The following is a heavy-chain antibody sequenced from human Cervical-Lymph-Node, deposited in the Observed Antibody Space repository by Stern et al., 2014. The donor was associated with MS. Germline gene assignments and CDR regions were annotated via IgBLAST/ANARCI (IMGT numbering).Heavy chain of an antibody. CDR2: IYYSGST. D-gene: IGHD6-6*01. CDR3: ARLSISSDSYYYGVDV. V-gene: IGHV4-31*03. CDR1: GGSISSGNYY. Sequence: QVQLQESGPGLVKSSQNLSLTCTVSGGSISSGNYYWTWIRQHPGKGLEWIGYIYYSGSTYYNPSLKSRVIISIDMSKNQLSLKLNSVTAADTAVYYCARLSISSDSYYYGVDVWGQGTTVTVSS. J-gene: IGHJ6*02.